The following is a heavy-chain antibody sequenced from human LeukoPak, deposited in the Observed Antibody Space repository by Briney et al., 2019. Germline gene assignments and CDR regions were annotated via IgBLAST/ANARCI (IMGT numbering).Heavy chain of an antibody. CDR2: IKSDGSWT. CDR3: VTFYETY. J-gene: IGHJ4*02. Sequence: SGGTLRLSCAASGNYWRRWVRQAPGKGLVRVSHIKSDGSWTSYADSVKGRFTISKDNAKNTVYLQMNSLRAEDTAVYYCVTFYETYWGRGTLVTVSS. D-gene: IGHD2/OR15-2a*01. V-gene: IGHV3-74*01. CDR1: GNYW.